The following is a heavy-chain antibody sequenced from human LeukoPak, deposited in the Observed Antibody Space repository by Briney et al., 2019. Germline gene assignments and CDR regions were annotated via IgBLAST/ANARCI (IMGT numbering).Heavy chain of an antibody. V-gene: IGHV3-9*01. D-gene: IGHD3-22*01. CDR1: GFTFDDYA. Sequence: GRSLRLSCAASGFTFDDYAMHWVRQAPGKGLEWVSGISWNSGSIGYADSVKGRFTISRDNAKNSLYLQMNSLRAEDTAVYYCASMIGDDYWGQGTLVTVSS. CDR2: ISWNSGSI. CDR3: ASMIGDDY. J-gene: IGHJ4*02.